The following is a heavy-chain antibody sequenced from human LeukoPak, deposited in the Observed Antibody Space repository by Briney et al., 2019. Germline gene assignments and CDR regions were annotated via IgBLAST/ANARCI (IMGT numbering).Heavy chain of an antibody. V-gene: IGHV3-33*01. CDR3: ARDRGKDYFDS. D-gene: IGHD4-23*01. J-gene: IGHJ4*02. CDR1: GLTFTSHG. Sequence: GTSLRLSCTTSGLTFTSHGFHWLRQVVGKRLEWVAFVRNDGSDTYRANSVKGRFSISRDDSKNTLYLQMNSLRAEDTAIYYCARDRGKDYFDSWGQGTQVIVSS. CDR2: VRNDGSDT.